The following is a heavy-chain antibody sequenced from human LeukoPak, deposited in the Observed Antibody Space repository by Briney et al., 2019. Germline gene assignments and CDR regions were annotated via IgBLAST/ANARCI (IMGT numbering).Heavy chain of an antibody. Sequence: PGGSLRPSCAASGFTFSSYSMNWVRQAPGKGLEWVSSISSSSSYIYYADSVKGRFTISRDNAKNSLYLQMNSLRAEDTAVYYCAREYSSGWYAPGDYWGQGTLVTVSS. CDR1: GFTFSSYS. V-gene: IGHV3-21*01. D-gene: IGHD6-19*01. CDR2: ISSSSSYI. J-gene: IGHJ4*02. CDR3: AREYSSGWYAPGDY.